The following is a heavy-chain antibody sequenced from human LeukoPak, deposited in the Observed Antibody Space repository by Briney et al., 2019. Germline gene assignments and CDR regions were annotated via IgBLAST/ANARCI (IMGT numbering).Heavy chain of an antibody. CDR1: GLTFSSSW. J-gene: IGHJ4*02. Sequence: GGSLRLSCAASGLTFSSSWMTWVRQAPGKGLEWVANIKEDASETNYVGSAIGRFAISRDNAKSSLYLQMNSLRVEDTAVYYCTRGSPLDYWGQGTLVTVSS. CDR3: TRGSPLDY. D-gene: IGHD1-26*01. CDR2: IKEDASET. V-gene: IGHV3-7*01.